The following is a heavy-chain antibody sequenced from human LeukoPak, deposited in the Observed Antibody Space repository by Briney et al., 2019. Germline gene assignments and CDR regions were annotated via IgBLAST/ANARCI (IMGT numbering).Heavy chain of an antibody. CDR2: ISSSGSTI. J-gene: IGHJ4*02. CDR1: GFTFSSYE. CDR3: ARELATMGFDH. Sequence: GGSLRLSCAASGFTFSSYEMNWVRQAPGKGLEWVSYISSSGSTIYYADSVKGRFTISRDNAKNSLYLQMNSLRAEDTAVYYCARELATMGFDHWGQGTLVTVSS. V-gene: IGHV3-48*03. D-gene: IGHD5-12*01.